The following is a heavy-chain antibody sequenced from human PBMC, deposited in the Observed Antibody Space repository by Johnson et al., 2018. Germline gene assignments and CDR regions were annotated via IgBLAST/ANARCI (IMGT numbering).Heavy chain of an antibody. Sequence: QVQLVESGGGVVQPGRSLRLSCAASGFTFSSHGMHWVRQAPGKGREWVAVIWSDGSKKYYADSGKGRFTVSRDNSKNTLYLQMDSLRAEDTAIYYCGRDRGDCSGGSCWGYFLHWGQGTLVTVSS. D-gene: IGHD2-15*01. CDR1: GFTFSSHG. CDR3: GRDRGDCSGGSCWGYFLH. V-gene: IGHV3-33*01. CDR2: IWSDGSKK. J-gene: IGHJ1*01.